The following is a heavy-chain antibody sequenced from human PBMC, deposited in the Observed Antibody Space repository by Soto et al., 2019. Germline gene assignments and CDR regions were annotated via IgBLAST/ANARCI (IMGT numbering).Heavy chain of an antibody. Sequence: QVQLVQSGAEVKKPGSSVKVSCKASGGTFSSYAVSWVRQAPGRGLEWMGGIIPIFGTANYAQKFQGRVTITADEPTSTAYMELSRLRSVDTDVYYCARDKNVWGSYRYLGFDPWGQGTLVTVSS. J-gene: IGHJ5*02. D-gene: IGHD3-16*02. CDR3: ARDKNVWGSYRYLGFDP. CDR2: IIPIFGTA. CDR1: GGTFSSYA. V-gene: IGHV1-69*01.